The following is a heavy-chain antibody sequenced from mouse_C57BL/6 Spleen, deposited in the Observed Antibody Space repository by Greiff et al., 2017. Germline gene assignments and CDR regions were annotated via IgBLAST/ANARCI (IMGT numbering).Heavy chain of an antibody. Sequence: VKLVESGPELVKPGASVKISCKASGYAFSSSWMNWVKQRPGKGLEWIGRIYPGDGDTNYNGKFKGKATLTADKSSSTAYMQLSSLTSEDSAVYFCAIYDGYYPAWFAYWGQGTLVTVSA. V-gene: IGHV1-82*01. CDR1: GYAFSSSW. J-gene: IGHJ3*01. CDR2: IYPGDGDT. D-gene: IGHD2-3*01. CDR3: AIYDGYYPAWFAY.